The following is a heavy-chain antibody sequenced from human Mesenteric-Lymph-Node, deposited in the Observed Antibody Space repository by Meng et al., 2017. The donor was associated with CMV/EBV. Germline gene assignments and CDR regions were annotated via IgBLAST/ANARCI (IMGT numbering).Heavy chain of an antibody. CDR1: FTFSSYS. V-gene: IGHV3-21*01. D-gene: IGHD3-9*01. CDR3: AAGHYDILTGYYSLDY. Sequence: FTFSSYSMNWVRQAPGKGLEWVSSITSSSRYIYYTDSVKGRFTISRDNAKNSLYLQMNSLRAEDTAVFYCAAGHYDILTGYYSLDYWGQGTLVTVSS. CDR2: ITSSSRYI. J-gene: IGHJ4*02.